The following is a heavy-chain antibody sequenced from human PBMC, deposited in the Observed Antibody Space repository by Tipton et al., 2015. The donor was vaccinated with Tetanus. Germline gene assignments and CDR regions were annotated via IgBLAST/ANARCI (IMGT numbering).Heavy chain of an antibody. V-gene: IGHV5-51*01. CDR3: ASTDLEDYYDSSGYYVRFDY. D-gene: IGHD3-22*01. CDR2: IYPGDSDT. Sequence: QLVQSGAEVKKPGESLKISCKGSGYSFTSYWIGWVRQMPGKGLEWMGIIYPGDSDTRYSPPFQGQVTISADKSISTAYLQWSSLKASDTAMYYCASTDLEDYYDSSGYYVRFDYWGQGTLVTVSS. CDR1: GYSFTSYW. J-gene: IGHJ4*02.